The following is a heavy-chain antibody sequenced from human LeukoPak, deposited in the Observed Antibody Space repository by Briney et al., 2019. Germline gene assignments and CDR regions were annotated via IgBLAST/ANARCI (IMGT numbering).Heavy chain of an antibody. CDR1: GGXFYG. CDR2: IIPSLGIT. Sequence: GASVKVSCKASGGXFYGISCVRQAPGQGLEWMARIIPSLGITDYAQMFRGRVTITADKSTSTAYMELSSLRSEDTAIYYCATEERGSTGNHYFDSWGQGTLVTVSS. V-gene: IGHV1-69*04. J-gene: IGHJ4*02. D-gene: IGHD2-2*01. CDR3: ATEERGSTGNHYFDS.